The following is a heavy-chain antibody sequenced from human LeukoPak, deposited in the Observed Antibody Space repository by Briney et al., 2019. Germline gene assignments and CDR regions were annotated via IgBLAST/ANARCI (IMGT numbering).Heavy chain of an antibody. Sequence: SETLSLTCSVSGGSISTYYWSWIRQPPGRGLEWIGYIYYSGSTNYNPSLKRRVTLSVDTSKNQFSLKLSSVTAADTAVYYCARGQTGGYVDYFDYWGQGTLVTVS. V-gene: IGHV4-59*01. CDR2: IYYSGST. CDR1: GGSISTYY. J-gene: IGHJ4*02. CDR3: ARGQTGGYVDYFDY. D-gene: IGHD5-12*01.